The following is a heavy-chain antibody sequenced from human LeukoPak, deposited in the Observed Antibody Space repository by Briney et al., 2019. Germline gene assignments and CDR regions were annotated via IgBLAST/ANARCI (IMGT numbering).Heavy chain of an antibody. V-gene: IGHV1-18*01. D-gene: IGHD2-2*01. CDR3: ARDIVVVRVAEDLGTYYYYYYMDV. Sequence: ASVKVSCKASGYTFTSYGISWVRQAPGQGLEWMGWISAYNGNTNYAQKLQGRVTMTTDTSTSTAYMELRSLRSDDTAVYYCARDIVVVRVAEDLGTYYYYYYMDVWGKGTTVTVSS. J-gene: IGHJ6*03. CDR1: GYTFTSYG. CDR2: ISAYNGNT.